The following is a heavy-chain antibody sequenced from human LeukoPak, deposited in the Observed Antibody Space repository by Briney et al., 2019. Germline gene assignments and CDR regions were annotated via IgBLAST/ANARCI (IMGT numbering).Heavy chain of an antibody. CDR2: IYYSGST. J-gene: IGHJ4*02. V-gene: IGHV4-39*07. CDR1: GGSISSSSYY. CDR3: ARAVVVTGTWGLDY. Sequence: SETLSLTCTVSGGSISSSSYYWGWIRQPPGKGLEWIGSIYYSGSTYYNPSLKSRVTISVDTSKNQFSLKLSSVTAADTAVYYCARAVVVTGTWGLDYWGQGTLVTVSS. D-gene: IGHD3-22*01.